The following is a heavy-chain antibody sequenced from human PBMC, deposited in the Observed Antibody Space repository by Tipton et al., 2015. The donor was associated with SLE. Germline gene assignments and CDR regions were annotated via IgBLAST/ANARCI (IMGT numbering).Heavy chain of an antibody. CDR1: GGSISSHY. J-gene: IGHJ4*02. CDR2: IYYSGST. D-gene: IGHD3-22*01. CDR3: ARWGYYPGRFDY. V-gene: IGHV4-59*11. Sequence: GLVKPSETLSLTCTVSGGSISSHYWSWIRQPPGKGLEWIGYIYYSGSTNYNPSLKSRVTISVDTSKNQFSLKLSSVTAADTAVYYCARWGYYPGRFDYWGQGTLVTVSS.